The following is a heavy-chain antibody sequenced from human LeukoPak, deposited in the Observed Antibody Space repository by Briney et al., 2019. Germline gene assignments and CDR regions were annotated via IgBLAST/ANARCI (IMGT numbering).Heavy chain of an antibody. CDR3: SRGYYDSSGYYADAFDI. CDR2: ISWNSGSI. Sequence: KAGRSLRLSCAASGFTFDDYAMHWVRQAPGKGLEWVSGISWNSGSIGYADSVKGRFTISRDNAKNSLYLQMNSLRAEDMALYYCSRGYYDSSGYYADAFDIWGQGTMVTVSS. V-gene: IGHV3-9*03. J-gene: IGHJ3*02. D-gene: IGHD3-22*01. CDR1: GFTFDDYA.